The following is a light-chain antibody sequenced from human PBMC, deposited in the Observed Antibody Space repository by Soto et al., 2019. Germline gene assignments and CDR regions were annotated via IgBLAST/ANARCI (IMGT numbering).Light chain of an antibody. J-gene: IGLJ3*02. Sequence: QSVLTQPPSASGTPGQRVTISCSGSNSNIGSHTVNWYQQLPGAAPKHLIYTSNQRPSGVPDRFSDSKSGTSASLAISGLQSEDEDDYYCGAWDGSLQRLVFGGGTQLTVL. V-gene: IGLV1-44*01. CDR2: TSN. CDR3: GAWDGSLQRLV. CDR1: NSNIGSHT.